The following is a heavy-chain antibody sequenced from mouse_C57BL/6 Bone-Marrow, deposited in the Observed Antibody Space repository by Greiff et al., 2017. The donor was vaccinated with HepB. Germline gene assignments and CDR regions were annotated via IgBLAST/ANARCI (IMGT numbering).Heavy chain of an antibody. J-gene: IGHJ3*01. CDR3: ARGWDGYAWFAY. V-gene: IGHV1-59*01. CDR2: IDPSDSYT. D-gene: IGHD2-2*01. Sequence: VQLQQPGAELVRPGTSVKLSCKASGYTFTSYWMHWVKQRPGQGLEWIGVIDPSDSYTNYNQKFKGKATLTVDTSSSTAYMQLSSLTSEDSAVYYCARGWDGYAWFAYWGQGTLVTVSA. CDR1: GYTFTSYW.